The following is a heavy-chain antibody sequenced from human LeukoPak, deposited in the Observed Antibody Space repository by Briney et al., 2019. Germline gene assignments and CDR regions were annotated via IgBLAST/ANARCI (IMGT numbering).Heavy chain of an antibody. J-gene: IGHJ4*02. D-gene: IGHD2-15*01. CDR2: IYSGGST. CDR1: GFTVSSNY. Sequence: LPGGSLRLSCAASGFTVSSNYMSWVRQAPGKGLEWVSVIYSGGSTYYADSVKGRFTISRDNSTNTLYLQMNSLRAEDTAVYYCARKKALRTLFWCYLGEEYPYDFDYWGQGTLVTVSS. CDR3: ARKKALRTLFWCYLGEEYPYDFDY. V-gene: IGHV3-53*01.